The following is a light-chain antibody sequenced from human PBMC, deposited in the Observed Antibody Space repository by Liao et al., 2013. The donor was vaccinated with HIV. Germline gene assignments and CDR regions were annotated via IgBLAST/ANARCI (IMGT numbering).Light chain of an antibody. Sequence: SYELTQPPSVAVSSGQTASVTCSGDKLGDKYVCWYQQKPGQSPVLVIYQDSRRPSGIPERFSGSNSGDTATLTISGTQAMDEADYYCQAWDSRTSYGFGTGTKVTVL. V-gene: IGLV3-1*01. CDR1: KLGDKY. J-gene: IGLJ1*01. CDR2: QDS. CDR3: QAWDSRTSYG.